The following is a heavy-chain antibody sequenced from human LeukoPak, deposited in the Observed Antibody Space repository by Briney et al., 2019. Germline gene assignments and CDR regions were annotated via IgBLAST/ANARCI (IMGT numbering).Heavy chain of an antibody. J-gene: IGHJ4*02. D-gene: IGHD1-26*01. V-gene: IGHV1-2*06. Sequence: ASVKVSCKASGYTFTGYYMPWVRQAPGQGLEWMGRINPNSGGTNYAQKFQGRVTMTRDTSTSTAYMELSRLRSDDTAVYYCAREDGRLLQNDYWGQGTLVTVSS. CDR1: GYTFTGYY. CDR3: AREDGRLLQNDY. CDR2: INPNSGGT.